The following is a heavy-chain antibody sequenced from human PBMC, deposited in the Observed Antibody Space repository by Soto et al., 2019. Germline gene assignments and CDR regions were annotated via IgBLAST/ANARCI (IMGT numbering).Heavy chain of an antibody. CDR3: ARGYSHYAH. CDR1: GGSVSRDSNF. D-gene: IGHD4-4*01. Sequence: SETLSLTCTVSGGSVSRDSNFWSWIRQPPGKGLEWIGYIYYSGPSRYNPSLESRVTISIDSSKNQVSLTLTSVTAADTAVYYCARGYSHYAHWGRGTLVTV. V-gene: IGHV4-61*01. J-gene: IGHJ4*02. CDR2: IYYSGPS.